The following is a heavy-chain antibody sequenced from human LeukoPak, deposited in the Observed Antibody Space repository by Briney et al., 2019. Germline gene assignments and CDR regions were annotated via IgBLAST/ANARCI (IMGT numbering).Heavy chain of an antibody. CDR3: AKDVDSSGYYGYYFNY. CDR2: ISGSGGST. J-gene: IGHJ4*02. D-gene: IGHD3-22*01. Sequence: GGSLRLSCAASGFTFSSYAMSWVRQAPGKGLEWVSGISGSGGSTYYADSVKGRFTISRDNSKNTLYLQMNSLRAEDTAVCYCAKDVDSSGYYGYYFNYWGQGTLVTVSS. CDR1: GFTFSSYA. V-gene: IGHV3-23*01.